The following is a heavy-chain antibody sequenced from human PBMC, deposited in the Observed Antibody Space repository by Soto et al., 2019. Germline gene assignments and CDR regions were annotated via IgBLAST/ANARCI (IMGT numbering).Heavy chain of an antibody. CDR2: IKSKTDGGTT. CDR3: TTGLVWRGGGMDV. D-gene: IGHD2-8*01. Sequence: EVQLVESGGGLVKPGGSLRLSCAASGFTFSNAWMSWVRQAPGKGLEWVGRIKSKTDGGTTDYAAPVKGRFTISRDDSKNTLYLQMNSLKTEDTAVYYCTTGLVWRGGGMDVWGQGTTVTVSS. J-gene: IGHJ6*02. CDR1: GFTFSNAW. V-gene: IGHV3-15*01.